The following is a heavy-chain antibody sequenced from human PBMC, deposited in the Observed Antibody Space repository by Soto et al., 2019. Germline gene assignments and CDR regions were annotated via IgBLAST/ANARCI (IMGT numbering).Heavy chain of an antibody. CDR3: ARVYPPRTGKDGMDV. V-gene: IGHV4-30-4*01. CDR1: GGSISSGDYY. CDR2: IYYSGST. J-gene: IGHJ6*02. Sequence: QVQLQESGPGLVKPSQTLSLTCTVSGGSISSGDYYWSWIRQPPGKGLEWIGYIYYSGSTYYNPSLKSRVTISVDTSKNQFSLKLSSVTDADTAVYYCARVYPPRTGKDGMDVWGQGTTVTVSS.